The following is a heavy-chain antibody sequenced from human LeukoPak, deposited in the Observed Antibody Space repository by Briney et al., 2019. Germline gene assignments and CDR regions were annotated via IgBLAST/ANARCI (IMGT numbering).Heavy chain of an antibody. Sequence: SETLSLTCAVSGGSISSGGYSWSWIRQPPRKGLEWIGYIYHSGSTYYNPSLKSRVTISVDRSKNQFSLKLSSVTAADTAVYYCARAHCSSTSCYGYWFDPWGQGTLVTVSS. CDR1: GGSISSGGYS. CDR2: IYHSGST. J-gene: IGHJ5*02. V-gene: IGHV4-30-2*01. D-gene: IGHD2-2*01. CDR3: ARAHCSSTSCYGYWFDP.